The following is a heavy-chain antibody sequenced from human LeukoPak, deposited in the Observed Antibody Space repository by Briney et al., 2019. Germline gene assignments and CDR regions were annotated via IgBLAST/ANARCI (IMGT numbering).Heavy chain of an antibody. CDR2: ISNRGSTI. CDR3: ARSADRSGYFREITLYYFDY. J-gene: IGHJ4*02. CDR1: GFTFSDFY. Sequence: GGSLRLSCAASGFTFSDFYMTWIRQAPGKGLEWVSYISNRGSTIHYADSVRGRFTISRDNAKKSLYLQMNSLRAEDTAVYYCARSADRSGYFREITLYYFDYWGLGTLVTVSS. D-gene: IGHD3-22*01. V-gene: IGHV3-11*01.